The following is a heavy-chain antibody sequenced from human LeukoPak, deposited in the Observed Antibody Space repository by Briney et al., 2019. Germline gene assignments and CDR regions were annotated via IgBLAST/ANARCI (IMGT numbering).Heavy chain of an antibody. D-gene: IGHD5-24*01. CDR1: GFTFSSYA. Sequence: GGSLRLSCAASGFTFSSYAMHWVRQAPGRGLEWVAVISYDGSNKYYADSVKGRFTISRDNSKNTLYLQMNSLRAEDTAVYYCARDRGWLQLAYYYYGMDVWGQGTTVTVSS. CDR2: ISYDGSNK. J-gene: IGHJ6*02. CDR3: ARDRGWLQLAYYYYGMDV. V-gene: IGHV3-30-3*01.